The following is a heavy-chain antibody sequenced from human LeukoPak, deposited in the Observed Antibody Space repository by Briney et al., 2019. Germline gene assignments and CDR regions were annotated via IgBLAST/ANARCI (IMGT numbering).Heavy chain of an antibody. Sequence: ASVTVSCKASGGTFSSYAISWVRQAPGQGLEWMGGIIPIFGTANYAQKFQGRVTITADESTSTAYMELSSLRSEDTAVYYCARGPGKTGTRARPFDYWGQGTLVTVSS. V-gene: IGHV1-69*13. J-gene: IGHJ4*02. CDR1: GGTFSSYA. D-gene: IGHD1-7*01. CDR3: ARGPGKTGTRARPFDY. CDR2: IIPIFGTA.